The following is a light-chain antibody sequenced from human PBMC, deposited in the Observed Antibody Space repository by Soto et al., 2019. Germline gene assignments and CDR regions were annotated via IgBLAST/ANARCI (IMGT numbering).Light chain of an antibody. CDR3: QQYYNWPPIN. Sequence: IVMTQSPATLSVSPGERATLSCRASQSISSNLAWYQQKPGQAPRLLIYGASTRATGIPARFSGSGSGTEFTLTISSLQSEDFAVYYCQQYYNWPPINFGQGTRLEI. CDR2: GAS. V-gene: IGKV3-15*01. CDR1: QSISSN. J-gene: IGKJ5*01.